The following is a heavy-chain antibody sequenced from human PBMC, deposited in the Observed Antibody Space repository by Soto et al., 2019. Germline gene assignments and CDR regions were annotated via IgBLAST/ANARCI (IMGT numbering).Heavy chain of an antibody. CDR3: AKDRIVVVIAKLGYYGMDV. CDR2: ISYDGSNK. V-gene: IGHV3-30*18. D-gene: IGHD3-22*01. J-gene: IGHJ6*02. Sequence: PGGSLRLSCAASGFTFSSYGMHWVRQAPGKGLEWVAVISYDGSNKYYADSVKGRFTISRDNSKNTLYLQMNSLRAEDTAVYYCAKDRIVVVIAKLGYYGMDVWGQGTTVTVSS. CDR1: GFTFSSYG.